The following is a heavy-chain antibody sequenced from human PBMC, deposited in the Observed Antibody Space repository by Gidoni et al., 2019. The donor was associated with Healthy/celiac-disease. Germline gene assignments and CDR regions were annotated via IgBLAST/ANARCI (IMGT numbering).Heavy chain of an antibody. V-gene: IGHV4-34*01. Sequence: QVQLQQWGAGLLKPSETLSLTCAVYGGSVSGYYWSWIRQPPGKGLEWIGEIKHNGSTNYNPSLKSRVTQSVDTSKNQFSLKLSSVTAADTAVYYCASTRYDSSGYYIQDHWGQGTLVTVSS. CDR2: IKHNGST. CDR3: ASTRYDSSGYYIQDH. J-gene: IGHJ4*02. D-gene: IGHD3-22*01. CDR1: GGSVSGYY.